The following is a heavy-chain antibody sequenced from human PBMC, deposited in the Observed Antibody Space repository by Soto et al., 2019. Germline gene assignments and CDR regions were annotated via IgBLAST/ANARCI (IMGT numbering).Heavy chain of an antibody. CDR2: IWHDGTFT. CDR3: ARDRHFRGGPDDI. D-gene: IGHD3-3*02. J-gene: IGHJ3*02. Sequence: QAQLVESGGGVVQSGRSPRLSCAASGFTFSSFGMHWVRQAPGKGLEWVALIWHDGTFTHYADSVKGRFTISRDNSKNMLYLQMNSLRADDTAVYYCARDRHFRGGPDDIWGQGTMVTVSS. CDR1: GFTFSSFG. V-gene: IGHV3-33*01.